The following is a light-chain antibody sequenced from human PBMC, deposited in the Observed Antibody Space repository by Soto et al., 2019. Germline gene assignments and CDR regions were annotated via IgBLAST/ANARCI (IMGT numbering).Light chain of an antibody. CDR2: DAS. CDR1: QSINTW. V-gene: IGKV1-5*01. CDR3: QQYDTYSRT. J-gene: IGKJ1*01. Sequence: DIQMTQSPSTLSASVGDRVTVTCRASQSINTWLAWYQQKPGKAPKLLIYDASSLQSGVPSRFTGRGSGTEFTLTLSSLQPDDFATYYCQQYDTYSRTFGQGTKV.